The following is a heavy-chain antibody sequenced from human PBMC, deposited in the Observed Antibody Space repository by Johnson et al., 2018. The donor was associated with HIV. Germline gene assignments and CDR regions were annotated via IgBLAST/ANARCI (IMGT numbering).Heavy chain of an antibody. CDR3: AKGKWTGTTGGFDI. CDR1: GFTFSSYG. CDR2: IRYDGSNK. V-gene: IGHV3-30*02. D-gene: IGHD1-1*01. Sequence: QVQVVESGGGVVQPGGSLRLSCAASGFTFSSYGMHWVRQAPGKGLEWVAFIRYDGSNKYYADSVKGRFTISRDNSKNTLYLQMNSLRAEDTAVYYCAKGKWTGTTGGFDIWGQGTMVTVSS. J-gene: IGHJ3*02.